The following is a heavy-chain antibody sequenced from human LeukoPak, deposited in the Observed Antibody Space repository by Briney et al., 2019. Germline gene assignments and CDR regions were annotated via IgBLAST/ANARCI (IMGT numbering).Heavy chain of an antibody. CDR1: GGSINSYY. J-gene: IGHJ4*02. CDR3: AGQDIVVVPLQSAFPAY. D-gene: IGHD2-2*01. V-gene: IGHV4-4*09. CDR2: TPTSGST. Sequence: SETLSLTCTVSGGSINSYYWIWIRQPPGKGLEWIGYTPTSGSTDYNPSLKSRVTMSVDTPKNQISLRLTSVTAADTAVYYCAGQDIVVVPLQSAFPAYWGQGALVTVSS.